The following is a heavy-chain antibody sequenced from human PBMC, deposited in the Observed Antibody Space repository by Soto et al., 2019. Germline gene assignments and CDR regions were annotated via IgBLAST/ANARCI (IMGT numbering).Heavy chain of an antibody. D-gene: IGHD2-21*02. V-gene: IGHV3-30*18. CDR3: AKDITVGGGDCCPFDY. CDR2: ISYDGSNK. Sequence: QVQLVESGGGVVQPGRSLRLSCAASGFTFSSYGMHWVRQAPGKGLEWVAVISYDGSNKYYADSVKGRFTISRDNSKNTLYLQMNSLRAEDTAVYYCAKDITVGGGDCCPFDYWGQGTLVTVSS. J-gene: IGHJ4*02. CDR1: GFTFSSYG.